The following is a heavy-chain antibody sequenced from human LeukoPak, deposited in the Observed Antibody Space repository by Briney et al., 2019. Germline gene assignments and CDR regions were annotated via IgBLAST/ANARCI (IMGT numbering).Heavy chain of an antibody. V-gene: IGHV3-7*03. J-gene: IGHJ4*02. CDR2: IKQDGSEK. CDR1: GLTFSKYW. Sequence: GGSLRLSCATSGLTFSKYWMSWVRQAPGKGLEWVANIKQDGSEKESVDSVKGRFTISRDNSKNSLYLQMNSLRTEDTALYYCAKDIGVGYCNGCLFDYWGQGTLVTVSS. CDR3: AKDIGVGYCNGCLFDY. D-gene: IGHD2-15*01.